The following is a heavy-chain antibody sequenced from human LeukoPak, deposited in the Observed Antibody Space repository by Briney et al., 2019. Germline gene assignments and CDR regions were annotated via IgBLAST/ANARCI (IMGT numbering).Heavy chain of an antibody. V-gene: IGHV4-38-2*01. CDR3: ARLSGAPVRHPIYHFDY. D-gene: IGHD2-2*02. CDR1: GYSISSGYY. Sequence: SETQSLTCAVSGYSISSGYYWGWIRQSPGKGLEWIGNIYHSGSTYKNPSLKSRVTISLDTSKNQFSLKLSSVTAADTAMYYCARLSGAPVRHPIYHFDYWGQGTLVAVSS. CDR2: IYHSGST. J-gene: IGHJ4*02.